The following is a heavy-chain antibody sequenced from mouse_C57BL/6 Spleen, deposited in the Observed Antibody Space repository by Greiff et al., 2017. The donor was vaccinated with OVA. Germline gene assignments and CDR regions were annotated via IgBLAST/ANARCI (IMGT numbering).Heavy chain of an antibody. J-gene: IGHJ2*01. CDR3: AREVTYDYPFYFDY. V-gene: IGHV5-16*01. Sequence: EVQLVESEGGLVQPGSSMKLSCTASGFTFSDYYMAWVRQVPEKGLEWVANINSDGSSTSYLDSLQSRFIISRDNAKNILYLQMSSLKSEDTATYYCAREVTYDYPFYFDYWGQGTTLTVSS. CDR2: INSDGSST. CDR1: GFTFSDYY. D-gene: IGHD2-4*01.